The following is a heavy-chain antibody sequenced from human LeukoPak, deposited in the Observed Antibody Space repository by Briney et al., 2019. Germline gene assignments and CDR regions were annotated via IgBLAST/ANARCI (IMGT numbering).Heavy chain of an antibody. CDR2: IIPILGIA. CDR1: GXTFSSYA. D-gene: IGHD1-26*01. CDR3: ARSGFPLYYFDY. J-gene: IGHJ4*02. Sequence: SVKVSCKASGXTFSSYAISWVRQAPGQGLEWMGRIIPILGIANYAQEFQGRVTITADKSTSTAYMELSSLRSEDTAVYYCARSGFPLYYFDYWGQGTLVTVSS. V-gene: IGHV1-69*04.